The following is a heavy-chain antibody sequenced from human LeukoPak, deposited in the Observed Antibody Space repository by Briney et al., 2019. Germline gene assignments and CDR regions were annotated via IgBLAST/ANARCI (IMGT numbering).Heavy chain of an antibody. J-gene: IGHJ5*02. V-gene: IGHV1-18*04. Sequence: AASVKVSCKASGYTFASYGITWVRQAPGQGLEWMGWISGYNGNTKYAQRFQGRVTMTTDTSTSTAYMELRSLRSDDTAVYYCARDRVFDGRDSSWLFWFDPWGQGTLVTVPS. CDR1: GYTFASYG. CDR3: ARDRVFDGRDSSWLFWFDP. D-gene: IGHD6-13*01. CDR2: ISGYNGNT.